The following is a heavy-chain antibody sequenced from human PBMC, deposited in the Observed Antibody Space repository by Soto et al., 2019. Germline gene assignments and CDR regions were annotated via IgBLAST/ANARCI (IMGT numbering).Heavy chain of an antibody. CDR3: ARDPGIADFWSGYSGSPAFDI. Sequence: PSQTLSLTCAISGDSVSSNSAAWNWIRQSPSRGLGWLGRTYYRSKWYNDYAVSVKSRITINPDTSKNQFSLQLNSVTPEVTAVYYCARDPGIADFWSGYSGSPAFDIWGQGTMVTVSS. V-gene: IGHV6-1*01. J-gene: IGHJ3*02. CDR2: TYYRSKWYN. CDR1: GDSVSSNSAA. D-gene: IGHD3-3*01.